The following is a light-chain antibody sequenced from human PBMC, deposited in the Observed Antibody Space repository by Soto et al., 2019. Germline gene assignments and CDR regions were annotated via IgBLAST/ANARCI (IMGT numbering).Light chain of an antibody. CDR2: GAS. V-gene: IGKV3-20*01. CDR3: PQYDSSPPT. CDR1: QSVSSNY. J-gene: IGKJ1*01. Sequence: EIVLTQSPGTLSLSPGEIATLSCMASQSVSSNYLSYYQWKPGQAPTLLISGASSRATDIPSRFSGSGSGTDFTLNITRLETEDFAVYYCPQYDSSPPTFGQGTKVEIK.